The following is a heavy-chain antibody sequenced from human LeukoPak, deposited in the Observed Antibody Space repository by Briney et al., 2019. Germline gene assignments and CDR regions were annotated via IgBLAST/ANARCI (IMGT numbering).Heavy chain of an antibody. D-gene: IGHD2-2*01. CDR1: GYTFTGNH. CDR3: VRDKPGFTSYYDY. CDR2: INPNSGAT. Sequence: ASVRVSCKASGYTFTGNHIHWVRQAPGQGLEWMGWINPNSGATNYAQKFQGRVTLTRDTSITTAYMELSALRSDDTAVYYCVRDKPGFTSYYDYWGQGTLVTVSS. J-gene: IGHJ4*02. V-gene: IGHV1-2*02.